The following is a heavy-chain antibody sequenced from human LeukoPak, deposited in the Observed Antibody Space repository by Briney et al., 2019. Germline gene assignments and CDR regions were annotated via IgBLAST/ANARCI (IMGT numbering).Heavy chain of an antibody. CDR3: AKDDSGSYPGYFDY. CDR1: GFTFSTFA. CDR2: ISGGGTNT. J-gene: IGHJ4*02. V-gene: IGHV3-23*01. Sequence: GGSLRLSCTASGFTFSTFAVSWVRQAPGKGLQWVSAISGGGTNTYYADSVRGRFTISRDNSKNTLYLQMNSLRAEDTAVYYCAKDDSGSYPGYFDYWGQGTLVTVSS. D-gene: IGHD1-26*01.